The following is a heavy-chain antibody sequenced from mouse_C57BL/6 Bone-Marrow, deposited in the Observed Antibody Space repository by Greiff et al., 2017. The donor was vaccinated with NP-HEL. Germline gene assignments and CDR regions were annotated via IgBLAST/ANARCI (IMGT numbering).Heavy chain of an antibody. V-gene: IGHV1-53*01. J-gene: IGHJ2*01. Sequence: VQLQQPGTELVKPGASVKLSCKASGYTFTSYWMHWVKQRPGQGLEWIGIINPSIGGTNYNEKFKSKATLTVDKSSSTAYMQLSSLTSEDSAVYYCAEGSAMEAYCFDYWGQGTTLTVSS. CDR2: INPSIGGT. CDR1: GYTFTSYW. CDR3: AEGSAMEAYCFDY. D-gene: IGHD2-1*01.